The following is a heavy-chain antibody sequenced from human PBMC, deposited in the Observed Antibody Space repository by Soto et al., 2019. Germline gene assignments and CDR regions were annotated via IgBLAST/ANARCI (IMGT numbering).Heavy chain of an antibody. CDR3: ARDLWGYCGTDCYPLDV. V-gene: IGHV4-59*01. J-gene: IGHJ6*02. CDR1: GGTISRYY. Sequence: QVQLQESGPGLVKPSETLSLTCTVSGGTISRYYWSWIRQPPGKGLEWIGYMYNTGSTVYNPSFKRRVTISVDTSKNQLSLKLNSVTAADTAVYYCARDLWGYCGTDCYPLDVWGQGTTVTVSS. CDR2: MYNTGST. D-gene: IGHD2-21*02.